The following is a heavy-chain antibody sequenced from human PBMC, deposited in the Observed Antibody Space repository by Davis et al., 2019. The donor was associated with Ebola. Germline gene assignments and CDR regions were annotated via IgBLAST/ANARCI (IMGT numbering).Heavy chain of an antibody. V-gene: IGHV1-18*04. J-gene: IGHJ5*02. CDR3: ARDDWNPRRDNWLDP. CDR2: ISAYNGNT. D-gene: IGHD1-1*01. Sequence: AASVKVSCKASGYTFTSYGISWVRQAPGQGLEWMGWISAYNGNTNYAQKLQGRVTMTTDTSTSTAYMELRSLRSDDTAVYYCARDDWNPRRDNWLDPWGQGTLVTVSS. CDR1: GYTFTSYG.